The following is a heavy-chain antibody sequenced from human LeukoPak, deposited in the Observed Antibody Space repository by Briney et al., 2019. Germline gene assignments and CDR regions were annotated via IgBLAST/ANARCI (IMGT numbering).Heavy chain of an antibody. D-gene: IGHD4-17*01. J-gene: IGHJ6*03. Sequence: PSETLSLTCTVSGGSISSYYWSWIRQPPGKGLEWIGYIYYSGSTNYNPSLKSRVTISVDTSKNQFSLKLSSVTAADTAVYYCARALNGDYETYYYYYMDVWGKGTTATISS. V-gene: IGHV4-59*01. CDR3: ARALNGDYETYYYYYMDV. CDR1: GGSISSYY. CDR2: IYYSGST.